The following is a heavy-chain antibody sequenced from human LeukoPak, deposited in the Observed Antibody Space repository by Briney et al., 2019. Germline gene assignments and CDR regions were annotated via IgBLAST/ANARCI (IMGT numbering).Heavy chain of an antibody. D-gene: IGHD3-10*01. V-gene: IGHV4-61*08. CDR2: IYYSGST. CDR3: ARAVRGVSLYYYGMDV. CDR1: GGSISSGGYY. Sequence: PSETLSLTCTVSGGSISSGGYYWSWIRQHPGKGLEWIGYIYYSGSTNYNPSLKSRVTISVDTSKNQLSLKLSSVTAADTAVYHCARAVRGVSLYYYGMDVWGQGTTVTVSS. J-gene: IGHJ6*02.